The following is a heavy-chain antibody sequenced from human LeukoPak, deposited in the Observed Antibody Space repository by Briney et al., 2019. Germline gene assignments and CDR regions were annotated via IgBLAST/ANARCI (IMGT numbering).Heavy chain of an antibody. V-gene: IGHV3-9*03. D-gene: IGHD1-26*01. Sequence: GGSLRLSCAASGFTFDDYAMHWVRQAPGKGLEWVSGISWNSGSIGYADSVKGRFTISRDNAKNSLYLQMNSLRAEDMALYYCAKDSSGSFRAFDIWGQGTMATVSS. J-gene: IGHJ3*02. CDR3: AKDSSGSFRAFDI. CDR2: ISWNSGSI. CDR1: GFTFDDYA.